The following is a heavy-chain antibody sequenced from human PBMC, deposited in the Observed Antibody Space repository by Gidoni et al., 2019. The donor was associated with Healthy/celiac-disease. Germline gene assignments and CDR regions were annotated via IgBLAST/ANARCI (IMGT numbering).Heavy chain of an antibody. V-gene: IGHV3-21*01. D-gene: IGHD6-13*01. J-gene: IGHJ3*02. CDR3: ARDGSLPPYPSSSEAFDI. CDR1: GFTFSRYS. Sequence: EVQLVESGGGLVKPGGSLRLSCAASGFTFSRYSMNWVRQAPGKGLEWVSSISSSSSYIYYADSVKGRFTISRDNAKNSLYLQMNSLRAEDTAVYYCARDGSLPPYPSSSEAFDIWGQGTMVTVSS. CDR2: ISSSSSYI.